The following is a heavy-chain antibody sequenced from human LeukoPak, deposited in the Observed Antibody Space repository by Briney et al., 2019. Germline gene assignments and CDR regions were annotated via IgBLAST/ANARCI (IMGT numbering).Heavy chain of an antibody. D-gene: IGHD3-10*01. Sequence: ASRTLSLTCTVSGGSIGSGLYYWSWIRQHPGEGLEWIGYIYYGGSPYYNPSLKSRISISIDTSTNQFSLKLTSVTAADTAVYYCARGITNRGLFSWFDPWGQGTLVTVSS. V-gene: IGHV4-31*03. CDR2: IYYGGSP. CDR1: GGSIGSGLYY. J-gene: IGHJ5*02. CDR3: ARGITNRGLFSWFDP.